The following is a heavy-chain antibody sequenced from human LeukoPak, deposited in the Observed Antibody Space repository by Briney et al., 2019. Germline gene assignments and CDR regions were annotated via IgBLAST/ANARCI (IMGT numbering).Heavy chain of an antibody. J-gene: IGHJ4*02. CDR3: AREIIWGTYRRLYYFDT. D-gene: IGHD3-16*02. Sequence: SETLSLTCTVSGGSISSYYWNWIRQSPEKGLEWVGEINHSGNTRYNPSLWSRITMSVDTSRNHFSLKLSSVTAADTAVYFCAREIIWGTYRRLYYFDTWGQGTLVTVSS. V-gene: IGHV4-34*01. CDR1: GGSISSYY. CDR2: INHSGNT.